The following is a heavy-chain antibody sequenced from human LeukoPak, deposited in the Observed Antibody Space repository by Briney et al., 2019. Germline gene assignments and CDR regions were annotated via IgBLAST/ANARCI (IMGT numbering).Heavy chain of an antibody. Sequence: PGRSLRLSCAASGFTFSSYGMHWVRRAPGKGLEWVTVIWYDGINKYYADSVKGRFTISRDNSMNTLYLQMSSLRAEDTAVYYCARGYYYGSGSYSQDAFDIWGQGTMVTVSS. CDR1: GFTFSSYG. CDR3: ARGYYYGSGSYSQDAFDI. J-gene: IGHJ3*02. D-gene: IGHD3-10*01. V-gene: IGHV3-33*01. CDR2: IWYDGINK.